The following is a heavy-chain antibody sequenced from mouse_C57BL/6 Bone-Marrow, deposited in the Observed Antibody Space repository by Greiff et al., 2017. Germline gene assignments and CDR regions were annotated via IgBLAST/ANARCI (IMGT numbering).Heavy chain of an antibody. CDR3: AIDDGYYSFDY. D-gene: IGHD2-3*01. Sequence: QVQLQQPGAELVKPGASVKLSCKASGYTFTSYWMQWVKQRPGQGLEWIGEIDPSDSYTNYNQKFKGKATLTVDPSSSTAYMQLSSLTSEDSAVYYCAIDDGYYSFDYWGQGTTLTVSS. CDR1: GYTFTSYW. J-gene: IGHJ2*01. V-gene: IGHV1-50*01. CDR2: IDPSDSYT.